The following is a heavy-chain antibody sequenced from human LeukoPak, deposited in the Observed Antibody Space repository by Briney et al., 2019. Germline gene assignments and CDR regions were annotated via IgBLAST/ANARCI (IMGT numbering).Heavy chain of an antibody. CDR2: IYYSGST. D-gene: IGHD3-22*01. CDR1: GGSISSGGYY. CDR3: AREYYYDSSGYYSYYGMDV. J-gene: IGHJ6*02. V-gene: IGHV4-31*03. Sequence: SETLSLTCTVSGGSISSGGYYWSWLRQHPGTGLEWIGYIYYSGSTYYNPSLKSRVTISVDTSKNQFSLKLSSVTAADTAVYYCAREYYYDSSGYYSYYGMDVWGQGTTVTVSS.